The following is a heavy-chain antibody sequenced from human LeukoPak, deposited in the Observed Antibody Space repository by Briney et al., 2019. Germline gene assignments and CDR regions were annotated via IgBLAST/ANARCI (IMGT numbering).Heavy chain of an antibody. Sequence: PSETLSLTCTDSGGSISGYFWSWIRQPPRKGLEWIGYVYSDETTNYSPSLRSRITISIDTSKNQFSLNLRSVTAADTAVYYCARNGIHGYSGLDFWGQGTLVTVSS. D-gene: IGHD5-12*01. J-gene: IGHJ4*02. CDR2: VYSDETT. V-gene: IGHV4-59*08. CDR1: GGSISGYF. CDR3: ARNGIHGYSGLDF.